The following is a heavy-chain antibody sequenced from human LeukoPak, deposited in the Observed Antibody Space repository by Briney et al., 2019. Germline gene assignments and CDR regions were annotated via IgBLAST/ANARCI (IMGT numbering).Heavy chain of an antibody. D-gene: IGHD2-15*01. Sequence: PGWSLTLPCAASGFTYSSYWMSWVRQAAGQGLEKKANIKQDGSEKYYVDSVKGRFTISRDNAKNSLYLQMNSLRAEDTAVYYCARDGHGGGRPPDYWGQGIRVTVSS. V-gene: IGHV3-7*04. CDR2: IKQDGSEK. J-gene: IGHJ4*01. CDR3: ARDGHGGGRPPDY. CDR1: GFTYSSYW.